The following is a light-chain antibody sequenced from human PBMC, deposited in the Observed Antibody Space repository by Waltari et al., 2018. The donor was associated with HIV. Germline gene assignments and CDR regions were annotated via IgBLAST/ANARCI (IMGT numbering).Light chain of an antibody. Sequence: QSALTQPASVSGPPGQSITISCTGTIRDISSYHLVPWYQQYPGRAPTLIISEVSNRASGVSDRFSGSKSGNRASLTVAVLEVEDEADYYCCSYAGGRVFVLFGGGTRLAV. CDR2: EVS. CDR1: IRDISSYHL. CDR3: CSYAGGRVFVL. J-gene: IGLJ2*01. V-gene: IGLV2-23*02.